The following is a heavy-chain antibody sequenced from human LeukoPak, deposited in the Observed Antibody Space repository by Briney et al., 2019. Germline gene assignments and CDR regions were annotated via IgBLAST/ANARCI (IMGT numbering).Heavy chain of an antibody. CDR1: GYTFTTYD. D-gene: IGHD3-22*01. J-gene: IGHJ4*02. CDR3: ARGFRSDSSGRKFDC. CDR2: MNPHSGNT. Sequence: ASVKVSCKASGYTFTTYDINWVRQATGQGLEWMGWMNPHSGNTGYAQNFQGRVTMTRNTSIATAYMELSSLRSEDTAVYYCARGFRSDSSGRKFDCWGQGTLVTVSS. V-gene: IGHV1-8*01.